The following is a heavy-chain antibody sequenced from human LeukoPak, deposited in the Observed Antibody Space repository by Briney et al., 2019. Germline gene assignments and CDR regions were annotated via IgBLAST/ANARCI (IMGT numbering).Heavy chain of an antibody. D-gene: IGHD3-22*01. J-gene: IGHJ4*02. Sequence: ASVKVSCKASGYTFTSYGISWVRQAPGQGLEWMGWISAYNGNTNYAQKLQGRVTMTTDTSTSTAYMELRSLGSDDTAVYYCARSLARYYYDSSGPIDYWGQGTLVTVSS. V-gene: IGHV1-18*01. CDR3: ARSLARYYYDSSGPIDY. CDR2: ISAYNGNT. CDR1: GYTFTSYG.